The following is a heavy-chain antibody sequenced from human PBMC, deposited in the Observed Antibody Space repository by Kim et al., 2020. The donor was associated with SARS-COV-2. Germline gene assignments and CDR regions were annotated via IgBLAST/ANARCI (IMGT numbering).Heavy chain of an antibody. J-gene: IGHJ6*02. CDR1: GYSFTSYW. V-gene: IGHV5-10-1*01. CDR2: IDPSDSYT. Sequence: GESLKISCKGSGYSFTSYWISWVRQMPGKGLEWMGRIDPSDSYTNYSPSFQGHVTISADKSISTAYLQWSSLKASDTAMYYCARHVYCSSTSCYYYYYGMDVWGQRTTVTVSS. D-gene: IGHD2-2*01. CDR3: ARHVYCSSTSCYYYYYGMDV.